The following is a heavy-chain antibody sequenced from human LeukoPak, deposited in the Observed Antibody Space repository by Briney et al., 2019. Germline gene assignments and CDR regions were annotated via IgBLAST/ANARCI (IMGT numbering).Heavy chain of an antibody. V-gene: IGHV3-30*02. CDR2: IRYDGTNE. CDR3: SKDGFGEAYLDV. Sequence: GGSLRLSCVASGFTFSSSGMHWVRQAPGKGLEWVAFIRYDGTNEYYADSVKGRFTISRDNSKNTLYVQMNSLRADDTAVYYCSKDGFGEAYLDVWGKGTTVTISS. J-gene: IGHJ6*04. CDR1: GFTFSSSG. D-gene: IGHD3-10*01.